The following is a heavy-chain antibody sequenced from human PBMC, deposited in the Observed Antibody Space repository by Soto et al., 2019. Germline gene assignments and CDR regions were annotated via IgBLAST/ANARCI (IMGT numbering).Heavy chain of an antibody. Sequence: QVQLQQWGAGLLKPSETLSLTCAVYGGSFSDFHSSWIRQPPGKGLEWIGEIHHRGNTNYNPSLRSRVTMSVDTSQNQFSLKMTSVTAADTAVYYCARTHYSMDVWDKGTTVTVSS. CDR3: ARTHYSMDV. CDR2: IHHRGNT. CDR1: GGSFSDFH. J-gene: IGHJ6*03. V-gene: IGHV4-34*01.